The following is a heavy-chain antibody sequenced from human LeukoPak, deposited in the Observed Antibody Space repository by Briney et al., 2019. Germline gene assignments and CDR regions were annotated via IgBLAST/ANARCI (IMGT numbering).Heavy chain of an antibody. CDR3: ARALYSSSWFLDY. V-gene: IGHV4-31*03. D-gene: IGHD6-13*01. CDR2: IYYSGST. CDR1: GGSISSGGYY. J-gene: IGHJ4*02. Sequence: PSQTLSLTCTVSGGSISSGGYYWSWIRQHPGKGLEWIGYIYYSGSTYYNPSLKSRVTISVDTSKNQFSLKLSSVTAAGTAVYYCARALYSSSWFLDYWGQGTLVTVSS.